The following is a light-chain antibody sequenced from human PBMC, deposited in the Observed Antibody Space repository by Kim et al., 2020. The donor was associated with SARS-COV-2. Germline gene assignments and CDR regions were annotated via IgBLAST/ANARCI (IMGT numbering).Light chain of an antibody. CDR3: QSADGSGTYV. J-gene: IGLJ1*01. CDR2: KDS. Sequence: SSELTQPPSVSVSPGQTARITCSGDALPEKQTYWYQQKSGQAPLLLIYKDSERPSGIPGRFSGSSSGTTVTLTISGVQAEDDADYYCQSADGSGTYVFGTGTKVTVL. CDR1: ALPEKQ. V-gene: IGLV3-25*03.